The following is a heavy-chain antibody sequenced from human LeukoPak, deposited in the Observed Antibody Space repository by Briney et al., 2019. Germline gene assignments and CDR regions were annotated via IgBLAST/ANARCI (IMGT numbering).Heavy chain of an antibody. V-gene: IGHV3-23*01. CDR3: ARFDSYGPGGSY. J-gene: IGHJ4*02. CDR1: GFMFSNYA. Sequence: GGSLRLSCAVSGFMFSNYAMSWVRQAPGKGLEWVSAISGSASSTYYAASVKGRFTISRDNSENTVYLQMNSLRAEDTAVYYCARFDSYGPGGSYWGQGTLVTVSS. CDR2: ISGSASST. D-gene: IGHD3-10*01.